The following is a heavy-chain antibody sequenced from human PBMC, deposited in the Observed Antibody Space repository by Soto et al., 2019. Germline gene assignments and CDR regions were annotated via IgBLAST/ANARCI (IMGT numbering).Heavy chain of an antibody. D-gene: IGHD3-3*01. J-gene: IGHJ4*02. Sequence: GGSLRLSCAASGFTFSSYGMHWVRQAPGKGLEWVAVISYDGSNKYYADPVKGRFTISRDNSKNTLYLQMNSLRAEDTAVYYCAKVSLKYSHEGLEWLLWALDYWGQGTLVTVSS. CDR2: ISYDGSNK. V-gene: IGHV3-30*18. CDR3: AKVSLKYSHEGLEWLLWALDY. CDR1: GFTFSSYG.